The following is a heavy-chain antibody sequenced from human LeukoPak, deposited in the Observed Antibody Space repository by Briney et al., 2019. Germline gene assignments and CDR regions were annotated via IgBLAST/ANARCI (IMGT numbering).Heavy chain of an antibody. CDR2: MNPNSGNT. CDR3: ARARVLRFLEWFPGLDP. CDR1: GYTFTSYD. J-gene: IGHJ5*02. Sequence: ASVKVSCKASGYTFTSYDINWVRQATGQGLEWMGWMNPNSGNTGYAQKFQGRVTMTRNTSISTAYMELSSLRSEDTAEYYCARARVLRFLEWFPGLDPWGQGTLVTVSS. D-gene: IGHD3-3*01. V-gene: IGHV1-8*01.